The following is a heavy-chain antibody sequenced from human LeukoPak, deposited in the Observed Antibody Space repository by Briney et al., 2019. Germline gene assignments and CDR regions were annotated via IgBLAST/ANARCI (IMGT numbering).Heavy chain of an antibody. CDR1: GGSIRSYY. CDR3: ARGGRYMSASWYRSVYYYMDV. D-gene: IGHD6-13*01. V-gene: IGHV4-4*07. Sequence: SETLSLTCTVSGGSIRSYYWSWIRQPAGKGLEWIGRIFSSGSNNYNPSLKSRVTMSVDTSKDQFFLNLSSVTAADTAVYFCARGGRYMSASWYRSVYYYMDVWGKGTTVTVSS. CDR2: IFSSGSN. J-gene: IGHJ6*03.